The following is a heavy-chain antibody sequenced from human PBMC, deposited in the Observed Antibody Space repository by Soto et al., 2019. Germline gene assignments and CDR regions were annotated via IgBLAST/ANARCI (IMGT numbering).Heavy chain of an antibody. J-gene: IGHJ4*02. CDR1: GFTFSSYG. CDR3: AKAPYSGYEIDY. CDR2: ISYDGSNK. Sequence: QVQLVESGGGVVQPGRSLRLSCAGSGFTFSSYGMHWVRQAPGKGLEWVAVISYDGSNKYYADSVKGRFTISRDNSKNTLYLHMNSLRAEDTAVYYCAKAPYSGYEIDYWGQGTLVTVSS. V-gene: IGHV3-30*18. D-gene: IGHD5-12*01.